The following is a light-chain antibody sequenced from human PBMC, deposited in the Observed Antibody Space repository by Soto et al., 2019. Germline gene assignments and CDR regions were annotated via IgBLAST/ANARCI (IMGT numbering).Light chain of an antibody. CDR1: SSDVGGYNY. Sequence: QSALTQPASVSGSPGQSITISCTGTSSDVGGYNYVSWYQQPPGKAPKLMIYDVSNRPSGVSNRFSGSKSGNTASLTISGLQAEDEADYCCSSYTSSSTRVFGGGTKLTVL. J-gene: IGLJ3*02. CDR2: DVS. CDR3: SSYTSSSTRV. V-gene: IGLV2-14*01.